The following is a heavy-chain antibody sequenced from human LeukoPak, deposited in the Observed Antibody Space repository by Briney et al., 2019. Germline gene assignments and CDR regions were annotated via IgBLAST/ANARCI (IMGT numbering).Heavy chain of an antibody. Sequence: PSETLSLTCAVYGGSFSSYYWSWIRQPPGKGLEWIGEINHSGSTNYNPSLKSRVTISVDTSKNQFSLKLSSVTAADTAVYYCARGHSVYSSSSFGYYFDYWGQGTLVTVSS. CDR1: GGSFSSYY. J-gene: IGHJ4*02. CDR2: INHSGST. CDR3: ARGHSVYSSSSFGYYFDY. D-gene: IGHD6-6*01. V-gene: IGHV4-34*01.